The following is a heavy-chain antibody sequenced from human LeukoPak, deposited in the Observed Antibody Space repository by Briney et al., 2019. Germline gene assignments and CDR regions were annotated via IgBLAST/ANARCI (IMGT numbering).Heavy chain of an antibody. J-gene: IGHJ6*04. Sequence: ASVKVSCKASGYTFTSYDINWVRQATGQGLEWMGWMNPNSGNTGYAQKFQGRVTMTRNTSISTAYMELSSLRSEDTAVYYCARLYSSSHWGWFDPWGKGTTVTVSS. D-gene: IGHD6-13*01. CDR1: GYTFTSYD. CDR3: ARLYSSSHWGWFDP. V-gene: IGHV1-8*01. CDR2: MNPNSGNT.